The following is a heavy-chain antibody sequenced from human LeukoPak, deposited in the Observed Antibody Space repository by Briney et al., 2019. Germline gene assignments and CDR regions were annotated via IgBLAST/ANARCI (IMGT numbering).Heavy chain of an antibody. CDR1: GFTFSSYS. J-gene: IGHJ5*02. D-gene: IGHD3-3*01. Sequence: GGSLRLSCAASGFTFSSYSMNWVRQAPGKGLEWVSSISSSSSYIYYADSVKGRLTISRDNAKNSLYLQMNSLRAEDTAVYYCARDGGLRFLEWLLSWGQGTLVTVSS. CDR2: ISSSSSYI. CDR3: ARDGGLRFLEWLLS. V-gene: IGHV3-21*01.